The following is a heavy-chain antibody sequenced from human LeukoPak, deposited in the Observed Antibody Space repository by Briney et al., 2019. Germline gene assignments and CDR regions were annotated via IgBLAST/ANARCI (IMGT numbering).Heavy chain of an antibody. V-gene: IGHV4-30-4*01. Sequence: PSETLSLTCTVSGGSISSGDYYWSWIRQPPGKGLEWIGYIYYSGSTYYNPSLKSRVTISVDTSKNQFSPKLSSVTAADTAVYYCARESNIVATVVNWGQGTLVTVSS. CDR1: GGSISSGDYY. D-gene: IGHD5-12*01. J-gene: IGHJ4*02. CDR2: IYYSGST. CDR3: ARESNIVATVVN.